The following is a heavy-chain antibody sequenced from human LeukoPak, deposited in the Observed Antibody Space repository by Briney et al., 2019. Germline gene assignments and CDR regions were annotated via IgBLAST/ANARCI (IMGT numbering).Heavy chain of an antibody. D-gene: IGHD4/OR15-4a*01. V-gene: IGHV4-59*08. CDR2: IFYTGRA. CDR3: ARLVDGANTRVDS. CDR1: RGSISPDH. J-gene: IGHJ4*02. Sequence: SETLSLTCTVSRGSISPDHCAWIRQPPGKGLEWLGYIFYTGRARYNPSLEGRATLTVDMSKNQVSLKLRSVTAADTATYYCARLVDGANTRVDSWGQGTLVTVSS.